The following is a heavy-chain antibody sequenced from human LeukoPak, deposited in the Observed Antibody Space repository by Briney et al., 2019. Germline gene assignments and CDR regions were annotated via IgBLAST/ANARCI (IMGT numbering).Heavy chain of an antibody. D-gene: IGHD3-10*01. CDR1: GGSISSYY. J-gene: IGHJ6*03. Sequence: SETLSLTCTVSGGSISSYYWSWIRQPPGKGLEWIGEINHSGSTNYNPSLKSRVTISVDTSKNQFSLKLSSVTAADTAVYYCARLFRLGSGSYCQKYYYYMDVWGKGTTVTISS. CDR2: INHSGST. CDR3: ARLFRLGSGSYCQKYYYYMDV. V-gene: IGHV4-34*01.